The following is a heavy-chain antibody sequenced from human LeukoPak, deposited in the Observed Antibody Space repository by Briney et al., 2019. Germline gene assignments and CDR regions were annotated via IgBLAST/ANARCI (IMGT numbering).Heavy chain of an antibody. J-gene: IGHJ6*02. CDR1: GGTFSSYA. Sequence: GASVKVSCTASGGTFSSYAISWVRQAPGQGLEWMGGIIPIFGTANYAQRFQGRVTITADESTSTAYMELSSLRSEDTTVYYCARDRIVGAPDVWGQGTTVTVSS. CDR2: IIPIFGTA. D-gene: IGHD1-26*01. V-gene: IGHV1-69*13. CDR3: ARDRIVGAPDV.